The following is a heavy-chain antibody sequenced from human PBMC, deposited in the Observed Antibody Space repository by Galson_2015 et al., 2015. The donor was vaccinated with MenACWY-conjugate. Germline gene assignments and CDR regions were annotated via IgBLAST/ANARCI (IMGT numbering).Heavy chain of an antibody. CDR1: GYSFSSYW. D-gene: IGHD3-22*01. CDR3: ARLYDSTGYHDQ. Sequence: QSGAEVKKPGESLKIFCKGSGYSFSSYWIAWVRQMPGKGLEWMGIIYPGDSDTRYSPSFQGQVTISADKSISAAYLQWSSLKASDTAMYYCARLYDSTGYHDQWGQGTLVTVSS. V-gene: IGHV5-51*01. J-gene: IGHJ5*02. CDR2: IYPGDSDT.